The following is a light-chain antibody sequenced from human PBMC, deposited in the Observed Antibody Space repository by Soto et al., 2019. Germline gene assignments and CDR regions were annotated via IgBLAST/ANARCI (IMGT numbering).Light chain of an antibody. CDR3: HQFNNYPLT. Sequence: AIQLTQSPSSLSASVGDRVTITWRASQGISSALAWYQQKPGKAPKLLIYDASSLESGVPSRFSGSGSGTDFTLPIRSLQPEDLATYYCHQFNNYPLTFGQGTRLEIK. J-gene: IGKJ5*01. V-gene: IGKV1D-13*01. CDR2: DAS. CDR1: QGISSA.